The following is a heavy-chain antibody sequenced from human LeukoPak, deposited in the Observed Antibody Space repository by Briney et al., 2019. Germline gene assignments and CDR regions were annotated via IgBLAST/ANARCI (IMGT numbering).Heavy chain of an antibody. J-gene: IGHJ4*02. D-gene: IGHD3-10*01. V-gene: IGHV3-48*01. CDR2: ISDSGSPI. Sequence: GGSLRLSCAASGFTFSSYSMNWVRQAPGKGLEWVSYISDSGSPIYYADSVKGRFTISRDNARNSLYLQMHSLRAEDSAVYHCARDGYYGSGSYDFWGQGTLVTVSS. CDR3: ARDGYYGSGSYDF. CDR1: GFTFSSYS.